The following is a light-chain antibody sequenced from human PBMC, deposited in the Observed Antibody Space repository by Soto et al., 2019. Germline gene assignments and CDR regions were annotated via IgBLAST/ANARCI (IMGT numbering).Light chain of an antibody. J-gene: IGLJ1*01. CDR1: SSNIESNY. V-gene: IGLV1-47*01. Sequence: QSVLTQPPSASGTPGQKVTISCSGSSSNIESNYVYWYQHLPGTAPKLLIYRNSQRPSGVPGRFSGSKSGTSASLAISGLRSEDEADYYCAAWDDSLSGYVFGTGTKLTVL. CDR3: AAWDDSLSGYV. CDR2: RNS.